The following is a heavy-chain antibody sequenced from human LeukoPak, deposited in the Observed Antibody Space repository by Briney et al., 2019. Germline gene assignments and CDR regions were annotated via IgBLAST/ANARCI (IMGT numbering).Heavy chain of an antibody. CDR1: GYTFTGYY. CDR2: INPNSGGT. V-gene: IGHV1-2*02. Sequence: GASVKVSCKASGYTFTGYYMHWVRQAPGQGLEWMGWINPNSGGTNYAQKFQGRVTMTRDTSISTAYMELSRLRSDDTAVYYCARDRRGAARPDYPNYAFDIWGQGTMVTVSS. D-gene: IGHD6-6*01. J-gene: IGHJ3*02. CDR3: ARDRRGAARPDYPNYAFDI.